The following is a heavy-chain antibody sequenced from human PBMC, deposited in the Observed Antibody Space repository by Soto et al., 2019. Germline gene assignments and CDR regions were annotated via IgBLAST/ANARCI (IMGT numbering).Heavy chain of an antibody. J-gene: IGHJ4*02. V-gene: IGHV3-72*01. CDR1: GFSFSDHY. D-gene: IGHD3-3*01. CDR3: GRVGDYNFWSGPDY. CDR2: TRNRANRYTT. Sequence: GGSLRLSCAASGFSFSDHYMDWVRQAPGKGLEWVARTRNRANRYTTEYAASVKGRFTISRDDSKDSLYLQMSSLQTEDTAVYYCGRVGDYNFWSGPDYWGRGTLVTVSS.